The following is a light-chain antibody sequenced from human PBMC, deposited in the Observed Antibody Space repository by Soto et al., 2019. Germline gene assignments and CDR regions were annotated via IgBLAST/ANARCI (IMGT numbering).Light chain of an antibody. Sequence: QSALTQPASVSGSPGQSITISCTGTSSDIGAYNSVSWYQQHPGRAPQLMIFEVTNRPSGVSHRFSGSKSGNTASLTISGLQAEDEADYFCSSYTSSSPLVFGGGTKLTVL. CDR1: SSDIGAYNS. V-gene: IGLV2-14*01. CDR3: SSYTSSSPLV. CDR2: EVT. J-gene: IGLJ3*02.